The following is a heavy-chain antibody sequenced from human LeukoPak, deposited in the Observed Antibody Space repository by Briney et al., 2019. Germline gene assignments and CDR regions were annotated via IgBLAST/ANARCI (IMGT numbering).Heavy chain of an antibody. J-gene: IGHJ6*02. CDR3: ARGNRENYYYGLDV. Sequence: GGSLRLSCAASGFTFSSYAMHWVRQAPGKGLDYVSAINSNGGSTYYADSVKGRFTISRDNSKNTLYLQMGSLRAEDMAVYYCARGNRENYYYGLDVWGQGTTVTVSS. CDR2: INSNGGST. V-gene: IGHV3-64*02. CDR1: GFTFSSYA.